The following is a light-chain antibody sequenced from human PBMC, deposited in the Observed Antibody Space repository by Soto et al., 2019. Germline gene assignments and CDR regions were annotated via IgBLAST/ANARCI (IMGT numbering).Light chain of an antibody. Sequence: QSVLTQSSSASASLGSSVKLTYTLSSGHSSYIIAWHHQQPGKAPRYLMKLEGSGSYNKGSGVPDRFSGSSSGADRYLTISNLQVEDEANYYCETWDSNTRVFGGGTKLTVL. CDR1: SGHSSYI. J-gene: IGLJ2*01. CDR3: ETWDSNTRV. V-gene: IGLV4-60*02. CDR2: LEGSGSY.